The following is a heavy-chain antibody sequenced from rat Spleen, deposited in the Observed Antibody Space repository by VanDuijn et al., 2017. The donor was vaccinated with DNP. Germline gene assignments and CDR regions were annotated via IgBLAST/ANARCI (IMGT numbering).Heavy chain of an antibody. J-gene: IGHJ3*01. CDR3: ARGGRSYFDY. Sequence: EVQLVESGGGLVQPGRSLKLSCAASGFTFSDYYMAWVRQAPKKGLEWVATISTSGGSTYYRDSVKGRFTISRDNAKSTLYLQMNSLRSEDTATYYCARGGRSYFDYWGQGTLVTVSS. CDR2: ISTSGGST. CDR1: GFTFSDYY. D-gene: IGHD1-11*01. V-gene: IGHV5-25*01.